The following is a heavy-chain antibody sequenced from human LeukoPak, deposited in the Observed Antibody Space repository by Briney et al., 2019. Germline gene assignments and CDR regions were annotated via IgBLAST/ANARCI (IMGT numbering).Heavy chain of an antibody. Sequence: PGGSLRLSCAASGFTVSSNYMSWVRQAPGKGLEWVSVIYSGGTTYYADSVKGRFTISRDNSKNTLYLQMNSPRAEDTAVYYCARVGSPVPAAGFDYWGQGTLVTVSS. V-gene: IGHV3-66*02. D-gene: IGHD2-2*01. CDR3: ARVGSPVPAAGFDY. J-gene: IGHJ4*02. CDR2: IYSGGTT. CDR1: GFTVSSNY.